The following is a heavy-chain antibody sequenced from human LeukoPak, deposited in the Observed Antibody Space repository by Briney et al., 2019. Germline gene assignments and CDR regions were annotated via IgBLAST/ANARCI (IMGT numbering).Heavy chain of an antibody. CDR1: GYTFTGYY. CDR2: INPNSGGT. Sequence: GASVKVSCKASGYTFTGYYMHWVRQAPGQGLEWMGWINPNSGGTNYAQKFQGRVTMTRDTSISTAYMELSRLTSDDTAVYYCARNDYYDSRTNSDYWGQGTLVTVSS. V-gene: IGHV1-2*02. J-gene: IGHJ4*02. CDR3: ARNDYYDSRTNSDY. D-gene: IGHD3-22*01.